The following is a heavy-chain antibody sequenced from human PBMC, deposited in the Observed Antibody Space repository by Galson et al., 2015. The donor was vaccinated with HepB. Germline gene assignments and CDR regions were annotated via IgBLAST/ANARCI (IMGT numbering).Heavy chain of an antibody. J-gene: IGHJ4*02. CDR1: GFTVSNNY. Sequence: SLRLSCAASGFTVSNNYMTWVRQAPGKGLEWVSILYSGGTTYYADSVKGRFTISRDHSKNTLYLQMNSLRAEDTAVYYCARGTKRGSPDYWGQGTLVTVSS. CDR3: ARGTKRGSPDY. D-gene: IGHD3-16*01. V-gene: IGHV3-53*01. CDR2: LYSGGTT.